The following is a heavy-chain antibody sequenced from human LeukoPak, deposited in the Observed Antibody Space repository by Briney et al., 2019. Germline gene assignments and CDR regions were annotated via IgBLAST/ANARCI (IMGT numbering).Heavy chain of an antibody. CDR2: ISNDGTNT. V-gene: IGHV3-30*01. J-gene: IGHJ6*03. D-gene: IGHD1-7*01. Sequence: GSLRLSCAAAGFTFTTFPMHWVRQAPGKGLQWVAVISNDGTNTYYAHSVKGRFTISRDNSKNTLVLQMNSLTNEDTAVYYCARGAGTTVYYIDVWGDGTTVTVSS. CDR1: GFTFTTFP. CDR3: ARGAGTTVYYIDV.